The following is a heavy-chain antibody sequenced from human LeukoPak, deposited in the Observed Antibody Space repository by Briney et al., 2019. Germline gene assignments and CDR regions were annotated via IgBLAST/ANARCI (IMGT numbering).Heavy chain of an antibody. J-gene: IGHJ4*02. Sequence: GGSLRLSCAASGFTFSSYAMHWVRQAPGKGLEWVAVISYDGSNKYYADSVKGQFTISRDNSKNTLYLQMNSLRAEDTAVYYCARDLSMTTVTTIDYWGQGTLVTVSS. CDR1: GFTFSSYA. CDR3: ARDLSMTTVTTIDY. CDR2: ISYDGSNK. V-gene: IGHV3-30-3*01. D-gene: IGHD4-11*01.